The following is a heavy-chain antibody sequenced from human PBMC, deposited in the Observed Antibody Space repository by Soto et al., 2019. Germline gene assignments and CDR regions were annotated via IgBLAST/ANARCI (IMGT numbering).Heavy chain of an antibody. V-gene: IGHV3-48*01. CDR1: RFTFSSYG. D-gene: IGHD6-13*01. Sequence: EVQLVDSGGGLVHPGGSLRLSCVASRFTFSSYGMNWVRQAPGKGLEWVSYISSSSSNIYYADSVKGRFTISRDNAKNSLYLQMNSLRAEDTAMYYCAREQPRSDSSNCYFDCWGHGTLVTVSS. CDR2: ISSSSSNI. J-gene: IGHJ4*01. CDR3: AREQPRSDSSNCYFDC.